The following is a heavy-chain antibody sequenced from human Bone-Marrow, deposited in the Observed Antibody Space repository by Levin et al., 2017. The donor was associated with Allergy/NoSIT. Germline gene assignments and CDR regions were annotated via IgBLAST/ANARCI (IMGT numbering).Heavy chain of an antibody. J-gene: IGHJ4*02. V-gene: IGHV3-11*01. CDR1: GFTFSDYY. D-gene: IGHD2-15*01. CDR2: ITSNGGSK. CDR3: VVALDY. Sequence: GESLKISCAASGFTFSDYYMSWMRQAPGKGLEWVSYITSNGGSKYYADSVKGRFTISRDNAKNSLSLQMNSLRAEDTAVDYGVVALDYWGQGTLVTVFS.